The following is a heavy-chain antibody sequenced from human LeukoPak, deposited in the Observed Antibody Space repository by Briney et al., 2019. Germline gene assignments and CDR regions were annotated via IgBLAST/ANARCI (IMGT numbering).Heavy chain of an antibody. CDR2: IIPIFGTA. CDR1: GGTFSSYA. CDR3: ARGGFWNGYYYYMDV. D-gene: IGHD3-3*01. J-gene: IGHJ6*03. V-gene: IGHV1-69*13. Sequence: SVKVSCKASGGTFSSYAISWVRQAPGQGLEWMGGIIPIFGTANYAQKFQGRVTITADESTSTAYMELSSLRSEDTAVYYCARGGFWNGYYYYMDVWGKGTTVTVSS.